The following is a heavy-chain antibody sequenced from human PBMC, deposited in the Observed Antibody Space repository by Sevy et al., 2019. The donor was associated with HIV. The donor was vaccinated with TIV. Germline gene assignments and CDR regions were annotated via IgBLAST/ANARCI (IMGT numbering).Heavy chain of an antibody. Sequence: GGSLRLSCAASGFTFSSYSMNWVRQAPGKGLEWVSSISSSSSYIYYADSVKGRFTISRDNAKNSLYLQMNSLRAEDTAVYYCARDPPRESYGDSEAYWGQGTLVTVSS. CDR3: ARDPPRESYGDSEAY. V-gene: IGHV3-21*01. CDR1: GFTFSSYS. D-gene: IGHD4-17*01. J-gene: IGHJ4*02. CDR2: ISSSSSYI.